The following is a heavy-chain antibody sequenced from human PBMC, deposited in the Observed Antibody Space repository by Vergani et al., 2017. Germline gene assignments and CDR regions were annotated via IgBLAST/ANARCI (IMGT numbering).Heavy chain of an antibody. D-gene: IGHD3-9*01. CDR2: IYWNDDK. V-gene: IGHV2-5*01. Sequence: QITLKESGPTLVKPTQTLTLTCTFSGFSLSTSGVGVVWIRPPPGKALEWLALIYWNDDKRYSPSLKSMLTITKDTSNNQVVLTMTNMDPVDTATYYCAHVYDSLTGYYNGGYFDYWGQGTLVTVSS. CDR1: GFSLSTSGVG. CDR3: AHVYDSLTGYYNGGYFDY. J-gene: IGHJ4*02.